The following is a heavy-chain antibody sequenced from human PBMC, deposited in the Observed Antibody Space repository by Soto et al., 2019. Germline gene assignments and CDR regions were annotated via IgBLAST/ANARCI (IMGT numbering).Heavy chain of an antibody. D-gene: IGHD2-15*01. CDR1: GGTFSSYA. J-gene: IGHJ3*02. V-gene: IGHV1-69*06. Sequence: RASVKVSCKASGGTFSSYAISWVRQAPGQGLEWMGGIIPIFGTANYAQKFQGRVTITADKSTSTAYMELSSLRSEDTAVYYCARGGYCSGGSCYTDAFDIWGQGTMVTVSS. CDR3: ARGGYCSGGSCYTDAFDI. CDR2: IIPIFGTA.